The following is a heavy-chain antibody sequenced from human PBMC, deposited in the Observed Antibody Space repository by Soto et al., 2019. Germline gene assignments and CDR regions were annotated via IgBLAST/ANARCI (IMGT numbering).Heavy chain of an antibody. CDR3: ARDRAIFGVGTFDY. CDR1: GYTFTSYA. J-gene: IGHJ4*02. Sequence: ASVKVSCKASGYTFTSYAMHWVRQAPGQRLEWMGWINAGNGNTKYSQKFQGRVTITRDTSASTAYMELSSLRSEDTAVYYCARDRAIFGVGTFDYWGQGTLVTVSS. V-gene: IGHV1-3*01. D-gene: IGHD3-3*01. CDR2: INAGNGNT.